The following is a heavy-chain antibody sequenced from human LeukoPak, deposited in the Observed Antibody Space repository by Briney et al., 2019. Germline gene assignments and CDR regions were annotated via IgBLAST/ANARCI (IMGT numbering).Heavy chain of an antibody. Sequence: SESLSLTCAVYGGSFSGYYWSWIRQPPGKGLEWIGEINHSGSTNYYPSLKSRVTISVDTSKNQFSLKLSSVTAADTAVYYCARVRYDSSGYYYLRLFDYWGRGTLVTVSS. D-gene: IGHD3-22*01. J-gene: IGHJ4*02. CDR1: GGSFSGYY. CDR3: ARVRYDSSGYYYLRLFDY. V-gene: IGHV4-34*01. CDR2: INHSGST.